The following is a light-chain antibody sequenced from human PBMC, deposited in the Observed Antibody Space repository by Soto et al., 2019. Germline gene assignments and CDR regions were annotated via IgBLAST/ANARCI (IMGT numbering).Light chain of an antibody. CDR2: AAS. CDR3: QQSHSASFT. Sequence: DIQMTQSPFSLSASLGDRVTITCRASQSISDYLNWYQQKPGKGPKLLIFAASSLQVGVPSRFSGSESVKDFTLTISSLQPEDFATYFCQQSHSASFTFGPGTTVDIK. J-gene: IGKJ3*01. V-gene: IGKV1-39*01. CDR1: QSISDY.